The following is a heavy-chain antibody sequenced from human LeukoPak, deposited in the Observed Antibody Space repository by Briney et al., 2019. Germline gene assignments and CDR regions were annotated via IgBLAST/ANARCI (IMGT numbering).Heavy chain of an antibody. D-gene: IGHD2-2*01. V-gene: IGHV3-15*01. CDR2: IKSKTDGGTT. CDR3: TTDSIVVVPAAIWDYYGMDV. CDR1: GFTSSNAW. Sequence: GGSLRLSCAASGFTSSNAWMSWVRQAPGKGLEWVGRIKSKTDGGTTDYAAPVKGRFTISRDDSKNTLYLQMNSLKTEDTAVYYCTTDSIVVVPAAIWDYYGMDVWGQGTTVTVSS. J-gene: IGHJ6*02.